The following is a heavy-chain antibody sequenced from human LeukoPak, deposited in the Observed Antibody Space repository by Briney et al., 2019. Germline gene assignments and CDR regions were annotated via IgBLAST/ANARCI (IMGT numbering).Heavy chain of an antibody. Sequence: SETLSLTCTVSGGSISSYYWSWIRQPPGKGLEWIGYIYCSGSTNYNPSLKSRVTISVDTSKNQFSLRLSSVTAADTAVYYCARDRRNTQAFDIWGQGTMVTVSS. J-gene: IGHJ3*02. CDR2: IYCSGST. CDR3: ARDRRNTQAFDI. CDR1: GGSISSYY. V-gene: IGHV4-59*01.